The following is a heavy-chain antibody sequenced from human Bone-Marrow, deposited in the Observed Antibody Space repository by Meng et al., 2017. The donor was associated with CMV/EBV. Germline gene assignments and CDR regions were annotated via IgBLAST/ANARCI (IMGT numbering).Heavy chain of an antibody. Sequence: SVKVSCKASGGTFSSYAINWVRQAPGQGLEWMGGIIPSFGTANYAQKFQGRVTITTDESTSTAYMKLSSLRSEDTAVYYCASVLRFLEWLTDGGYYFDYWGQGTLVTVSS. CDR2: IIPSFGTA. D-gene: IGHD3-3*01. CDR3: ASVLRFLEWLTDGGYYFDY. CDR1: GGTFSSYA. V-gene: IGHV1-69*05. J-gene: IGHJ4*02.